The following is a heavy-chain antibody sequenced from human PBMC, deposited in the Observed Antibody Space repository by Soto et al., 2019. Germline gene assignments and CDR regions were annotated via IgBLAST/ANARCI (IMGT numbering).Heavy chain of an antibody. J-gene: IGHJ4*02. CDR1: GDSVSING. CDR3: TRGWLRQGFDY. V-gene: IGHV6-1*01. Sequence: SQTLSLTCTISGDSVSINGWNWIRQSPSRGLEWLCRTYYSSKWYNDYAVSVKSRITINPDTSKNQFSLQLKSVTPEDKAVYYCTRGWLRQGFDYGGQGTLVTVSS. CDR2: TYYSSKWYN. D-gene: IGHD5-12*01.